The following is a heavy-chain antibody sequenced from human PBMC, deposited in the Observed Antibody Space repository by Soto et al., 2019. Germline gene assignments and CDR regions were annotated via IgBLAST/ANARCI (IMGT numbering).Heavy chain of an antibody. Sequence: ASVKVSCKASGYTFTSYAMHWVRQAPGQRLEWMGWINAGNGNTKYSQKFQARVTITRDKSASTAYMELSSLRSEDTAVYYCARGVEYCSGGSCYSGTSDYWGQGTLVTVSS. CDR2: INAGNGNT. J-gene: IGHJ4*02. D-gene: IGHD2-15*01. V-gene: IGHV1-3*01. CDR1: GYTFTSYA. CDR3: ARGVEYCSGGSCYSGTSDY.